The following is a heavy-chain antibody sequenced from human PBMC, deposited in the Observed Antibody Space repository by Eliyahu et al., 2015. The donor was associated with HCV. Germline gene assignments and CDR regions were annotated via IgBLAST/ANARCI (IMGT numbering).Heavy chain of an antibody. J-gene: IGHJ3*02. Sequence: QLQLQESGPGLLKPSETLSLTCTVSGGSISSSNYYWGXIRQPPGQGLEWIGSIHYSGNTYHNPSLKSRVTISVDTSKNQFSLKLSSVTAADTAIYYCARQEDVVSTGDAFNIWGQGTMVTVSS. V-gene: IGHV4-39*01. CDR1: GGSISSSNYY. CDR2: IHYSGNT. D-gene: IGHD2-15*01. CDR3: ARQEDVVSTGDAFNI.